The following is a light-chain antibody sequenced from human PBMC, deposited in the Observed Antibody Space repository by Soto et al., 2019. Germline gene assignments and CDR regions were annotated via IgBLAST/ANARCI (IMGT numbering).Light chain of an antibody. CDR1: QSLRHSNGYNF. CDR3: MQALQTPPT. V-gene: IGKV2-28*01. J-gene: IGKJ5*01. CDR2: LGS. Sequence: DIVMTQSPLSLPVTPGEPASISCRSCQSLRHSNGYNFLDWYLQKPGQSPQLLIYLGSNRASGVPDRFSGSGSGTDFTLNISRVEAEDVGVYYCMQALQTPPTFGQGTRLEIK.